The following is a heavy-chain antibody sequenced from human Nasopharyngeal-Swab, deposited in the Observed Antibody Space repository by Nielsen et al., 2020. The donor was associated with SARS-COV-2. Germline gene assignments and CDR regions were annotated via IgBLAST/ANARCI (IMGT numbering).Heavy chain of an antibody. D-gene: IGHD6-13*01. V-gene: IGHV4-39*01. J-gene: IGHJ4*02. CDR3: ATLSSSWYEYYFDY. Sequence: SETLSLTCTVSGGSISSSTYYWAWIRQPPGKGLEWIGSIYYSGSTYYNPSLKSRVTITVDTSKNQFSLKLSSVTAADTAVYYCATLSSSWYEYYFDYWVQGTLVTVSS. CDR2: IYYSGST. CDR1: GGSISSSTYY.